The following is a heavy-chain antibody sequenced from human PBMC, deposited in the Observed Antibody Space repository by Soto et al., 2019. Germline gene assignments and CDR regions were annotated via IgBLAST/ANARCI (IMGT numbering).Heavy chain of an antibody. CDR1: GGTFSSYA. J-gene: IGHJ6*02. Sequence: SVKVSCKASGGTFSSYAISWVRQAPGQGLEWMGGIIPIFGTANYAQKFQGRVTITADESTSTAYMELSSLRSEDTAVYYCARGGGYCSGGSCYQERYYYYYGMDVWGQGTTVTSP. D-gene: IGHD2-15*01. V-gene: IGHV1-69*13. CDR2: IIPIFGTA. CDR3: ARGGGYCSGGSCYQERYYYYYGMDV.